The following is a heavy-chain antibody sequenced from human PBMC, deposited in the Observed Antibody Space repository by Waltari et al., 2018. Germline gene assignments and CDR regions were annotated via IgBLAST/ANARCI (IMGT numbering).Heavy chain of an antibody. CDR1: GFISSCCW. V-gene: IGHV3-7*01. J-gene: IGHJ4*02. CDR2: INEDGSEK. D-gene: IGHD6-19*01. Sequence: EAQLVESGGGLVQPGGSLRLSCAASGFISSCCWMDWVRQAPGKGLEGVASINEDGSEKDYVASVKGRFTISRDNAKNSLLLQMNSLRAEDTAVYYCVTEYTSGYWGQGTLVTVSS. CDR3: VTEYTSGY.